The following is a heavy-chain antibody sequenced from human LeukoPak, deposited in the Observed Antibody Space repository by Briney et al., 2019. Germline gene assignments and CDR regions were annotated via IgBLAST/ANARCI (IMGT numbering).Heavy chain of an antibody. V-gene: IGHV1-46*03. D-gene: IGHD1-26*01. CDR2: INPSGGST. Sequence: APVKVSCKASGYTFTGYYMHWVRQAPGQGLEWMGIINPSGGSTTYAQKFHGRVTMTRDTSTSTVYMELSNLRSEDTAVYYCARGRLWEVLDAFDMWGQGTMVTVSS. CDR3: ARGRLWEVLDAFDM. CDR1: GYTFTGYY. J-gene: IGHJ3*02.